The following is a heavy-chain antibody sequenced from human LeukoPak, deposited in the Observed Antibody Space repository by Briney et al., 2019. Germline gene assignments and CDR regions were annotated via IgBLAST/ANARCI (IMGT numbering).Heavy chain of an antibody. D-gene: IGHD1/OR15-1a*01. CDR3: AKGTKPVMTIPDY. CDR1: GFTVSSNY. CDR2: IYSGGSA. V-gene: IGHV3-53*01. J-gene: IGHJ4*02. Sequence: GGSLRLSCAASGFTVSSNYMSWVRQAPGRGLEWVSIIYSGGSAYYADSVKGRFTISRDNAKNSLFLQMNSLRAEDTAMYYCAKGTKPVMTIPDYWGQGILVTVSS.